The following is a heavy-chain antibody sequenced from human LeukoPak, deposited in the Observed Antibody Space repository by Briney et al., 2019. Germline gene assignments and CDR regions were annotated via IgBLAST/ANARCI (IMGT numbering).Heavy chain of an antibody. CDR1: GFTFSSYS. D-gene: IGHD2-2*01. J-gene: IGHJ4*02. CDR3: ARAGCSSTSCHVPPYYFDY. Sequence: GGSLRLSCAASGFTFSSYSMNWVRQAPGKGLEWVSSISSSTGYMYYADSVKGRFTISRDNAKNSLYLQMNSLRAEDTAVYYCARAGCSSTSCHVPPYYFDYWGQGTLVTVSS. V-gene: IGHV3-21*01. CDR2: ISSSTGYM.